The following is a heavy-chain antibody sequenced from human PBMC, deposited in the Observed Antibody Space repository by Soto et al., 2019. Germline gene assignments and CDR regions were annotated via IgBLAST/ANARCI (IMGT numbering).Heavy chain of an antibody. CDR3: ARDDVSLGTTVRGVIIGYGMDV. CDR2: IYYSGST. V-gene: IGHV4-59*12. J-gene: IGHJ6*02. CDR1: GRSISIYY. Sequence: SETLSLTCTVSGRSISIYYWSWIGQPPGEGLEGVGYIYYSGSTNYNPSLKSRVTISVDTSKNQFSLKLSSVTAADTAVYYCARDDVSLGTTVRGVIIGYGMDVWGQGTTVTVSS. D-gene: IGHD3-10*01.